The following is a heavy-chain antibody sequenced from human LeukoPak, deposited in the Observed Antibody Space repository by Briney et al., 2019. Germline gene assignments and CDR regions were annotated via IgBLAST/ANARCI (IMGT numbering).Heavy chain of an antibody. CDR1: GYTFTGYY. Sequence: ASVKVSCKASGYTFTGYYMHWVRQAPGQGLEWMGWINPNSGGTNYAQKFQGRVTMTRDTSISTAYMELSRLRSDDTAVYYCAKSVTVLGLPHCWGQGTLVTVSS. D-gene: IGHD2-8*02. J-gene: IGHJ4*02. CDR2: INPNSGGT. CDR3: AKSVTVLGLPHC. V-gene: IGHV1-2*02.